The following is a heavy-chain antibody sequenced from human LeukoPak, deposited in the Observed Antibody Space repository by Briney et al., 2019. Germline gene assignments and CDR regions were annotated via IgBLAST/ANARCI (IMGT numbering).Heavy chain of an antibody. CDR1: GFTFSSYA. D-gene: IGHD3-3*01. J-gene: IGHJ4*02. CDR2: ISGSGGST. V-gene: IGHV3-23*01. CDR3: TTNYDFWSGPSPFDY. Sequence: PGGSLRLSCAASGFTFSSYAMSWVRQAPGKGLEWVSAISGSGGSTYYADSVKGRFTISRDNSKNTLYLQMNSLRAEDTAVYYCTTNYDFWSGPSPFDYWGQGTLVTVSS.